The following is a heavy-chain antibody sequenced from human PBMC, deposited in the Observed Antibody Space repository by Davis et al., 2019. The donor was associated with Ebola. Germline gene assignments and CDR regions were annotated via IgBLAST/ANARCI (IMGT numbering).Heavy chain of an antibody. J-gene: IGHJ6*03. V-gene: IGHV3-74*01. Sequence: PGGSLRLSCAASGFTFSSYWMHWVRQAPGKGLVWVSRINSDGSSTSYADSVKGRFTISRDNAKNTLYLQMTSLRAEDTAVYYCARSLEPAAILGYYYYMDVWGKGTTVTVSS. D-gene: IGHD2-2*02. CDR1: GFTFSSYW. CDR3: ARSLEPAAILGYYYYMDV. CDR2: INSDGSST.